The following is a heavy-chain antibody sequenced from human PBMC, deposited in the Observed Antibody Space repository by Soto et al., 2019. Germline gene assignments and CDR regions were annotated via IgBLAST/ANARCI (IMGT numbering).Heavy chain of an antibody. V-gene: IGHV1-18*01. J-gene: IGHJ3*02. CDR3: ARDQGSSGYFAIDI. CDR1: GYTFITYG. CDR2: ISTYNGNT. Sequence: ASVKVSCKASGYTFITYGISWVRQAPGQGLEWMGWISTYNGNTNYAQKLQGRVTMTTDTSTSTAYMELRSLRSDDTAVYYCARDQGSSGYFAIDIWGQGTIVTVSS. D-gene: IGHD3-22*01.